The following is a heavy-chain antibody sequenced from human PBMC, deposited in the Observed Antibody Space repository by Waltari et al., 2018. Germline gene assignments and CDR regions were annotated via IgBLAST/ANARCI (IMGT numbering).Heavy chain of an antibody. CDR2: INPNSGGT. J-gene: IGHJ6*03. Sequence: VQLVQSGAEVKKPGASVKVSCTASGYTFTGSSMHWVRQAPGQGLGWMGWINPNSGGTNYAQKVQGRVTITRDTSISTAYMELGRLRSDDTAVYYCARDSKDIVALNMDVWGTGTTVTVSS. CDR1: GYTFTGSS. CDR3: ARDSKDIVALNMDV. V-gene: IGHV1-2*02. D-gene: IGHD5-12*01.